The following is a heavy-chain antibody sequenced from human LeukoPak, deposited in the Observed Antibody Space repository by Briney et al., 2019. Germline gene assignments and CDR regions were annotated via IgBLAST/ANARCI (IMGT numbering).Heavy chain of an antibody. CDR1: GFTFSSYG. CDR2: IRYDGSNK. Sequence: GGSLRLSCAASGFTFSSYGMHWVRQAPGKGLEWVAFIRYDGSNKYYADSVKGRFTISRDNSKNTLYLQMNSLRAEDTAVYYCAKQIGPDRGYYYYYMDVWGKGTTVTVSS. V-gene: IGHV3-30*02. J-gene: IGHJ6*03. D-gene: IGHD1-14*01. CDR3: AKQIGPDRGYYYYYMDV.